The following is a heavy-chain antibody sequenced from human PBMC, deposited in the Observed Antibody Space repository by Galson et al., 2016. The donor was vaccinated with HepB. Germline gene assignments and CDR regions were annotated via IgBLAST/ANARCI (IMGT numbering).Heavy chain of an antibody. V-gene: IGHV3-21*01. J-gene: IGHJ4*02. CDR3: ARDASSTGYFGGTTDDY. CDR1: GFTFSSYS. Sequence: SLRLSCAASGFTFSSYSMNWVRQAPGKGLEWVSSISSGSSYISYADSVKGRFTISRDNAKNSLYLQMNSLRAEDTAVYYCARDASSTGYFGGTTDDYWGQETLVTVSS. CDR2: ISSGSSYI. D-gene: IGHD3-22*01.